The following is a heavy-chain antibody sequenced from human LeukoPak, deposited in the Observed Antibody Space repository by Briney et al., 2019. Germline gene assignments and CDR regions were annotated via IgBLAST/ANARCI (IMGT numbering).Heavy chain of an antibody. CDR1: GFTFSNSA. D-gene: IGHD1-1*01. Sequence: PGGSLRLSCAASGFTFSNSAMSWVRQAPGKGLEWVSTLSGSGITTYYADSVKGRFTISRDNSKNTLYLQMNSLRAEDTAVYCARGRYDWNDVGYFDYWGQGTLVSVSS. J-gene: IGHJ4*02. CDR2: LSGSGITT. V-gene: IGHV3-23*01. CDR3: ARGRYDWNDVGYFDY.